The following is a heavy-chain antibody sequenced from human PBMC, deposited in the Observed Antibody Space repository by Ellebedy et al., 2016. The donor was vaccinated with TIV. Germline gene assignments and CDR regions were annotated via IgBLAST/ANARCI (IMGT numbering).Heavy chain of an antibody. J-gene: IGHJ4*02. Sequence: GESLKISXAASGFTFSSYGMHWVRQAPGKGLEWVAVIWYDGSNKYYADSVKGRFTISRDNSKNTLYLQMNSLRAEDTAVYYCARDYDILTGYYKVAFDYWGQGTLVTVSS. D-gene: IGHD3-9*01. V-gene: IGHV3-33*01. CDR2: IWYDGSNK. CDR1: GFTFSSYG. CDR3: ARDYDILTGYYKVAFDY.